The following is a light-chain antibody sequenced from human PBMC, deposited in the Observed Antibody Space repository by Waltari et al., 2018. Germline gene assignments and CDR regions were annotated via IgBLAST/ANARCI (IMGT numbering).Light chain of an antibody. J-gene: IGLJ7*01. CDR3: GTWDSSLSGAV. Sequence: QSVLTPPPSLSAAPGQRVTLPSSGGRSNLRNNYVSWYRQFPGTAPKLLIYEDTERPSGIAGRFSGSKSGTSATLDITGLQAGDEADYYCGTWDSSLSGAVFGGGTHLTVL. CDR2: EDT. CDR1: RSNLRNNY. V-gene: IGLV1-51*02.